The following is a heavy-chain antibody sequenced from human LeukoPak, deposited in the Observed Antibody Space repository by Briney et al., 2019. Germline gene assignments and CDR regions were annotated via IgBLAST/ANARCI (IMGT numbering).Heavy chain of an antibody. CDR1: GGSFSGYY. V-gene: IGHV4-34*01. CDR3: ARSAGYSSA. CDR2: INHSGSA. J-gene: IGHJ5*02. D-gene: IGHD6-19*01. Sequence: SETLSLTCAVYGGSFSGYYWSWTRQPPGKGLEWIGEINHSGSANYNSSLKSRVTLSIDTSKNQFSLILSSVTAADTAVYYCARSAGYSSAWGQGTRVTVSS.